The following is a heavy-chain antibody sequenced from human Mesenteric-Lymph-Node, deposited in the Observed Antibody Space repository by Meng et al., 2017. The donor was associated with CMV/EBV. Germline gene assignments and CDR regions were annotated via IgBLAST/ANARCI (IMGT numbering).Heavy chain of an antibody. CDR3: ARGGCSGGNCYTGISDFDY. V-gene: IGHV3-30*04. CDR1: GFTFSSFV. D-gene: IGHD2-15*01. Sequence: GESLKISCSASGFTFSSFVMDWVRQAPGKGLQWVAVISYDGRNKYYADSVKGRFTISRDNSKNTLYLQMNSLRPEDTAVYYCARGGCSGGNCYTGISDFDYWGQGTLVTVSS. J-gene: IGHJ4*02. CDR2: ISYDGRNK.